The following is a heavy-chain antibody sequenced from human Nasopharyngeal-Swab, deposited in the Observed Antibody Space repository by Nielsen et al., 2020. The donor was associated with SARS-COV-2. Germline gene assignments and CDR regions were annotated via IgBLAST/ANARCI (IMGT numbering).Heavy chain of an antibody. D-gene: IGHD3-16*01. J-gene: IGHJ4*02. V-gene: IGHV3-7*03. CDR2: IKQDGTLK. Sequence: GESLKISCGGSGFTFSDYWMSWVRQSPEKGLEWVANIKQDGTLKSYVDSVKGRFTISRDNAKRSVYLQMHSLRAEDTAVYYCARDVWGPDYWGQGILVTVSS. CDR3: ARDVWGPDY. CDR1: GFTFSDYW.